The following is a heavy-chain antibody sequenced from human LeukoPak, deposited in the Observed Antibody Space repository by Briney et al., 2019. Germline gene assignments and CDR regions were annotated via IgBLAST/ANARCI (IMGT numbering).Heavy chain of an antibody. V-gene: IGHV4-61*02. CDR2: IYTSGST. CDR1: GGSISSGSYY. D-gene: IGHD6-19*01. Sequence: PSETLSLTCTVSGGSISSGSYYWSWIRQPAGKGLEWIGRIYTSGSTNYNPSLKSRVTISVDTSKNQFSLKLSSVTAADTAVYYCALGVRSGWSYHWGQGTLVTVSS. J-gene: IGHJ5*02. CDR3: ALGVRSGWSYH.